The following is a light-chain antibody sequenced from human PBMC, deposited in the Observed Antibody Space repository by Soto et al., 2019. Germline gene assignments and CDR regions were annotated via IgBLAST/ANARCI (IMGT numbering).Light chain of an antibody. CDR3: AAWDDSLSGPRV. Sequence: QSVLTQPPSASRTPGQRVTISCSGSSSNIGSNYVYWYQQLPGTAPKLLIYRNNQRPSGVPDRFSGSKSGTSASLAISGLRSEDEADYYCAAWDDSLSGPRVFGGGTKLTVL. CDR2: RNN. V-gene: IGLV1-47*01. CDR1: SSNIGSNY. J-gene: IGLJ2*01.